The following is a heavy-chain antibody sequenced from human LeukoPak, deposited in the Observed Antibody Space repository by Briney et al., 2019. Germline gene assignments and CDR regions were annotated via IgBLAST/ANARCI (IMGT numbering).Heavy chain of an antibody. D-gene: IGHD1-26*01. CDR3: AKVRAPRQYYFDY. Sequence: GGSLRLSCAASGFTFSSDVMSWVRQAPGKGLEWVSAISGSSGRTYYADSVKGRFTISRDNSKNTLYLQMNSLRAEDTAVYYCAKVRAPRQYYFDYWGQGTLVTVSS. J-gene: IGHJ4*02. CDR2: ISGSSGRT. CDR1: GFTFSSDV. V-gene: IGHV3-23*01.